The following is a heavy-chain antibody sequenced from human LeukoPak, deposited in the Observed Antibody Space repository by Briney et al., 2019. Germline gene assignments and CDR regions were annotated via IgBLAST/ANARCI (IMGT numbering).Heavy chain of an antibody. CDR1: GGSISSYY. CDR2: IYYSGST. D-gene: IGHD6-25*01. V-gene: IGHV4-59*01. J-gene: IGHJ3*02. Sequence: KPSETLSLTCTVSGGSISSYYWSWIRQPPGKGLEWIGYIYYSGSTNYNPSLKSRVTISVDTSKNQFSLKLGSVTAADTAVYYCARGEGRHDAFDIWGQGTMVTVSS. CDR3: ARGEGRHDAFDI.